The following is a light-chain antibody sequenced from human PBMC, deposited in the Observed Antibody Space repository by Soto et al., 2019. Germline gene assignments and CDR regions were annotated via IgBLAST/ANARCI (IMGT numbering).Light chain of an antibody. CDR3: QHRYNWPPLA. J-gene: IGKJ4*01. Sequence: EIVLTQSPATLSLSPGERATLSCRASQNIGSNFLAWYQHKPGRAPRLLIYDASSRATGIPVRFSGSWSVTDFTLTISSLEPEDFAVYYCQHRYNWPPLAFGGGTKVEMK. CDR2: DAS. CDR1: QNIGSN. V-gene: IGKV3-11*01.